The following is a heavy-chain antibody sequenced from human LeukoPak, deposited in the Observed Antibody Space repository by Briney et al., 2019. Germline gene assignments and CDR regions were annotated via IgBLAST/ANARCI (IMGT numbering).Heavy chain of an antibody. CDR2: IYHSGST. CDR3: ARGTLGLFRYYYGMDV. J-gene: IGHJ6*02. V-gene: IGHV4-4*02. Sequence: SGTLSLTCAVSGGSISSSNWGSWVRQPPGKGLEWSGEIYHSGSTNYNPSLKSRVTISVDTSKNQFSLKLSSVTAADTAVYYCARGTLGLFRYYYGMDVWGQGTTVTVSS. D-gene: IGHD2/OR15-2a*01. CDR1: GGSISSSNW.